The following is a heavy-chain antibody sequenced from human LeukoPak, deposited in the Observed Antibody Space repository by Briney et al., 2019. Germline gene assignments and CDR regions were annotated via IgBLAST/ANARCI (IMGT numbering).Heavy chain of an antibody. CDR3: AGGQMFTSGGFDN. V-gene: IGHV3-53*01. Sequence: GGSLRLSCAASGFSVSSKYMSWVRQAPGKGLEWVSVIYTGGNEYYADSVKGRFTISRDNSKKVVYLQMNSLRAEDTALYYCAGGQMFTSGGFDNWGQGALVTVSS. J-gene: IGHJ4*02. D-gene: IGHD6-19*01. CDR2: IYTGGNE. CDR1: GFSVSSKY.